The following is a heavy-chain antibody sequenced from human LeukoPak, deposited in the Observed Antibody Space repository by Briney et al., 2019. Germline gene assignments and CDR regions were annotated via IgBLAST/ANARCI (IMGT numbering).Heavy chain of an antibody. CDR3: ARDTDTIFGVVHYYYYYYMDV. Sequence: GGSLRLSCAASGFTFSSYAMSWVRQAPGKGLEWVSVIYSGGSTYYADSVKGRFTISRDNSKNTLYLQMNSLRAEDTAVYYCARDTDTIFGVVHYYYYYYMDVWGKGTTVTVSS. CDR2: IYSGGST. J-gene: IGHJ6*03. CDR1: GFTFSSYA. D-gene: IGHD3-3*01. V-gene: IGHV3-66*01.